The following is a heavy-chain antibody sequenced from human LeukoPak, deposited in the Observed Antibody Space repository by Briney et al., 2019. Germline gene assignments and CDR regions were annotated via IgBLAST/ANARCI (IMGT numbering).Heavy chain of an antibody. CDR2: IIGSGDST. Sequence: GGSLRLSCAASGFILSNYAMNWVRQAPGKGLEWVSGIIGSGDSTYYADSVKGRFTISRDNSKNTLYLQLNSLRAGDTAVYYCAKDARYSTFGNYYYYYMDVWGKGTTVTVSS. J-gene: IGHJ6*03. V-gene: IGHV3-23*01. CDR3: AKDARYSTFGNYYYYYMDV. D-gene: IGHD4-11*01. CDR1: GFILSNYA.